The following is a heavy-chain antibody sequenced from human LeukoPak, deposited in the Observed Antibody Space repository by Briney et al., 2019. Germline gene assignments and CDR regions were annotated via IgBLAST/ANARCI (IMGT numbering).Heavy chain of an antibody. CDR3: ARQVSWAVFGGNWFDP. Sequence: SETLSLTCAVSGFSISSGYYWGWIRQPPGKGLEWIASIYHSGNTYYNPSLKGRVAISVDTSKNQFSLKLNSVTAADTAVYYCARQVSWAVFGGNWFDPWGQGTLVTVSS. CDR1: GFSISSGYY. CDR2: IYHSGNT. V-gene: IGHV4-38-2*01. J-gene: IGHJ5*02. D-gene: IGHD3-3*01.